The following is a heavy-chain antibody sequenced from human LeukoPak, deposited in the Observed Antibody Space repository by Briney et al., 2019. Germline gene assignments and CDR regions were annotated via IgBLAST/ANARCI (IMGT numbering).Heavy chain of an antibody. D-gene: IGHD2-2*02. CDR1: GFTFSSYG. CDR3: AKDLKGYCSSTSCYTGIDY. J-gene: IGHJ4*02. CDR2: IRYDGSNK. Sequence: PGGSLRLSCAASGFTFSSYGMHWVRQAPGKGLEWVAFIRYDGSNKYYADSVKGLFTISRDNSKNTLYLQMNSLRAEDTAVYYCAKDLKGYCSSTSCYTGIDYWGQGTLVTVSS. V-gene: IGHV3-30*02.